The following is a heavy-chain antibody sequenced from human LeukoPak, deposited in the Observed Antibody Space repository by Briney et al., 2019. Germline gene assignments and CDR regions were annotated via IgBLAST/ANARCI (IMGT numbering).Heavy chain of an antibody. D-gene: IGHD2-15*01. CDR1: GGSISSYY. CDR3: TRGAADRNTYYYYIDV. CDR2: INHTGTT. J-gene: IGHJ6*03. V-gene: IGHV4-34*01. Sequence: SETLSLTCTVSGGSISSYYWNWIRQSPGKGLEWIGEINHTGTTNYNPSLKSRVTISVDTSKNQFSLKLSSVTAADTAIYYCTRGAADRNTYYYYIDVWGKGTTVTVSS.